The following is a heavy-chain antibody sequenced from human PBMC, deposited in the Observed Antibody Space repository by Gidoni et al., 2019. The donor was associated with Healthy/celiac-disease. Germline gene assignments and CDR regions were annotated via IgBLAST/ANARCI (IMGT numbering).Heavy chain of an antibody. CDR1: GGSISSSSYY. V-gene: IGHV4-39*01. J-gene: IGHJ6*02. Sequence: QLQLQESGPGLVKPSETLSLTCTVSGGSISSSSYYWGWIRQPPGKGLEWIGSIYYSGSTYYNPSLTSRVTISVDTSKNQFSLKLSSVTAADTALYYCARPYCSGGSCYPGYGMDVWGQGTTVTVSS. CDR3: ARPYCSGGSCYPGYGMDV. D-gene: IGHD2-15*01. CDR2: IYYSGST.